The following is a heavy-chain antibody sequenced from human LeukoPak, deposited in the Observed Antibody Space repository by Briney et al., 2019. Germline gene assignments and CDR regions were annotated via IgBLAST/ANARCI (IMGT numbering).Heavy chain of an antibody. CDR1: GGSISSYY. CDR2: IYYSGST. J-gene: IGHJ4*02. CDR3: ARERFPGAVAGTNY. Sequence: PSETLSLTCTVSGGSISSYYWRWIRQPPGKGLEWVGYIYYSGSTNYNPSLKSRVTISVDTSKNQFSLKLSSVTAADTAVYYCARERFPGAVAGTNYWGQGTLVTVSS. D-gene: IGHD6-19*01. V-gene: IGHV4-59*01.